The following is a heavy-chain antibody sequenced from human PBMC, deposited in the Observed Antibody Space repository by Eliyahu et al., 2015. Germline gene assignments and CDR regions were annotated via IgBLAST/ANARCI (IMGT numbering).Heavy chain of an antibody. CDR3: ARGEGVATTEHYYYGMDV. V-gene: IGHV1-69*06. Sequence: EVKKPGSSVKVSCKASGGTFSSYAISWVRQAPGQGLEWMGGIIPIFGTANYAQKFQGRVTITADKSTSTAYMELSSLRSEDTAVYYCARGEGVATTEHYYYGMDVWGQGTTVTVSS. CDR1: GGTFSSYA. J-gene: IGHJ6*02. CDR2: IIPIFGTA. D-gene: IGHD5-12*01.